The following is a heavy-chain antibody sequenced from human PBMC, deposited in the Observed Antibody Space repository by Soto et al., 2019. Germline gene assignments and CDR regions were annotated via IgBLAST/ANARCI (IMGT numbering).Heavy chain of an antibody. D-gene: IGHD3-22*01. CDR1: GYTLTELS. Sequence: ASVKVSCKVSGYTLTELSMHCVLQSPGKGLEWMGGFDPEDGETIYAQKFQGRVTMTEDTSTDTAYMELSSLRSEDTAVYYCAISGHYYDSSWDYWGQGTLVTVSS. J-gene: IGHJ4*02. CDR2: FDPEDGET. V-gene: IGHV1-24*01. CDR3: AISGHYYDSSWDY.